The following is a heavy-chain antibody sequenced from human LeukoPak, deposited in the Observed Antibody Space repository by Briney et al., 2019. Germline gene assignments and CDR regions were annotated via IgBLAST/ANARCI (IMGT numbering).Heavy chain of an antibody. D-gene: IGHD3-22*01. CDR3: ARHVVTYDRVDY. CDR2: INHSGST. J-gene: IGHJ4*02. V-gene: IGHV4-34*01. CDR1: GGSFSGYY. Sequence: PSETLSLTCAVYGGSFSGYYWSWIRQPPGKGLEWIGEINHSGSTNYNPSLKSRVTISVDTSKNQFSLRLSSVTAADTAVYYCARHVVTYDRVDYWGQGALVTVSS.